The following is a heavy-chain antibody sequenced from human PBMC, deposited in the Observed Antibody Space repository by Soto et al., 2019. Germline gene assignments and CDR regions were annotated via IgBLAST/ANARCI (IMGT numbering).Heavy chain of an antibody. CDR2: IYYSGST. CDR3: ASYCGYSGYDSSQAFDY. Sequence: QLQLQESGPGLVKPSETLSLTCTVSGGSISSSSYYWGWIRQPPGKGLEWIGSIYYSGSTYYNPSLKSRVTISVDTSKNQFSLKLSSVTAADTAVYYCASYCGYSGYDSSQAFDYWGQGTLVTVSS. V-gene: IGHV4-39*01. D-gene: IGHD5-12*01. J-gene: IGHJ4*02. CDR1: GGSISSSSYY.